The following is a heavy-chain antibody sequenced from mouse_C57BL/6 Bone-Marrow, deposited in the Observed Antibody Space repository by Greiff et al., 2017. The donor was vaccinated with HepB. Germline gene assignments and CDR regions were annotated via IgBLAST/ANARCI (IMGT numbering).Heavy chain of an antibody. CDR2: ISSGSSTI. CDR3: ARYYYPYY. V-gene: IGHV5-17*01. CDR1: GFTFSDYG. Sequence: EVKLVESGGGLVKPGGSLKLSSAASGFTFSDYGMHWVRQAPEKGLEWVAYISSGSSTIYYADTVKGRFTISRDNAKNTLFLQMTSLRSEDTAMYYCARYYYPYYWGQGTTLTVSS. D-gene: IGHD1-1*01. J-gene: IGHJ2*01.